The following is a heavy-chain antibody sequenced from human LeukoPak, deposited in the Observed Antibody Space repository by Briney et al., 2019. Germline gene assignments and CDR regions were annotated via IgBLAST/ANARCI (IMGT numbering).Heavy chain of an antibody. Sequence: GGSLRLSCAASGLTFSNAWMSWVRQAPGKGLEWVGRIKSKTDGGTTDYAAPVKGRFTISRDDSKNTLYLQMNSLKTEDTAIYYCAGATLWFGRYSGDDAFDIWGQGTLVTVSS. V-gene: IGHV3-15*01. CDR3: AGATLWFGRYSGDDAFDI. J-gene: IGHJ3*02. CDR2: IKSKTDGGTT. D-gene: IGHD3-10*01. CDR1: GLTFSNAW.